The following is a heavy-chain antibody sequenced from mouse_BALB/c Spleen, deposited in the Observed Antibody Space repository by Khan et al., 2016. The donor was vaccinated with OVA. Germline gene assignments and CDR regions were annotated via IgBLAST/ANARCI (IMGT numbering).Heavy chain of an antibody. Sequence: VQLQQSGAELAKPGASVKMSCKASGYTFINYWILWVKQRPGQGLEWIGYINPCTGYTEYNQNFKDKATLPADKSSSTAYMQISNLTSEDSAVYYCTRKGLRWGFDYWGQGTTRTVSS. CDR1: GYTFINYW. CDR3: TRKGLRWGFDY. J-gene: IGHJ2*01. V-gene: IGHV1-7*01. CDR2: INPCTGYT. D-gene: IGHD1-1*02.